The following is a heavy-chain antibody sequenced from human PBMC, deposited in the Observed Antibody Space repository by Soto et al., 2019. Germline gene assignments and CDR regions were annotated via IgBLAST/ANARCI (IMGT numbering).Heavy chain of an antibody. V-gene: IGHV4-30-4*08. CDR3: AREDDGGDTLDV. CDR2: IHHNGSI. CDR1: GGSISGDYYH. D-gene: IGHD2-21*02. J-gene: IGHJ6*02. Sequence: QVQLQQSGPGLVKPSQTLSLTCTVSGGSISGDYYHWTWIRQSPEKGLEWIGYIHHNGSIIYNPSVKSRLTISVDTSKTQFSLHLSSVTAADTAVYFCAREDDGGDTLDVWGQGTTVTVSS.